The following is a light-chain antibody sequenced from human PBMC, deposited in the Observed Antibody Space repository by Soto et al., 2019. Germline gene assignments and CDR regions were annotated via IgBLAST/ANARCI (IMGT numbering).Light chain of an antibody. CDR1: QSVSSK. J-gene: IGKJ1*01. CDR2: GAS. Sequence: VMTQSPATLSVSPGERATLSCRASQSVSSKLAWYQQKPGQAPRLLIYGASTRATGIPARFSGSGSGTEFTLTISSLQSEDFAVYYCQQYNNWPGTFGQGTKV. CDR3: QQYNNWPGT. V-gene: IGKV3-15*01.